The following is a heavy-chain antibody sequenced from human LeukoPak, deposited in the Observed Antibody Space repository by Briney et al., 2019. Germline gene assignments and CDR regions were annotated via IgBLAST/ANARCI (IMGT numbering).Heavy chain of an antibody. CDR3: ARETARYFDWLLDSQVIY. CDR1: GFSYNGQT. D-gene: IGHD3-9*01. V-gene: IGHV3-7*01. Sequence: GGSLTLSCAASGFSYNGQTVSWFRQPPGKGLEWVANIKQDGSEKYYVDSVKGRFTISRDNAKNSLYLQMNSLRAEDTAVYYCARETARYFDWLLDSQVIYWGQGTLVTVSS. J-gene: IGHJ4*02. CDR2: IKQDGSEK.